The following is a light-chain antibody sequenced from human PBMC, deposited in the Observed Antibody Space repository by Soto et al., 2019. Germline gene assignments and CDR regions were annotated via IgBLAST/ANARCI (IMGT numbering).Light chain of an antibody. Sequence: QSALTQPASVSGSPGQSITISCTGTSSDVGGYNYVSWYQQHPGRAPQLMIYDVSNRPSGVSNRFPGSRSGNTASLTISGLQTEDEADYYCSSYTSSSTGVLGGGTKLTVL. J-gene: IGLJ2*01. CDR2: DVS. V-gene: IGLV2-14*01. CDR1: SSDVGGYNY. CDR3: SSYTSSSTGV.